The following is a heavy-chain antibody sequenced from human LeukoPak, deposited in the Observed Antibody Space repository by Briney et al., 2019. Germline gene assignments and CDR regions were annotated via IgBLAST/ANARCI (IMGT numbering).Heavy chain of an antibody. J-gene: IGHJ3*02. CDR3: ARPLWFGELSYAFDI. CDR1: GYTFTSYY. V-gene: IGHV1-46*01. CDR2: INPSGGST. Sequence: VASVKVSCKASGYTFTSYYMHWVRQAPGQGLEWMGIINPSGGSTSYAQKFQGRVTMTRDTSTSTVYMELSSLRSEDTAVYYCARPLWFGELSYAFDIWGQGTMVTVSS. D-gene: IGHD3-10*01.